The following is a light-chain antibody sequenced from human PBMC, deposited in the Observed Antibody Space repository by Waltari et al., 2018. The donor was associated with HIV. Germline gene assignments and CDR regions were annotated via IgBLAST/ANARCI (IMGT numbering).Light chain of an antibody. CDR1: SSNIGINY. Sequence: QSVLTQQPSVSAAAGQKVTISWSGSSSNIGINYVSWYKQLPRPAPELLMYDVDARPPRTSDGFSGSQSGSSTTLDITGLQPGDEGEYSCATLDGSLSSGVFGGGTKVIV. CDR3: ATLDGSLSSGV. J-gene: IGLJ2*01. V-gene: IGLV1-51*01. CDR2: DVD.